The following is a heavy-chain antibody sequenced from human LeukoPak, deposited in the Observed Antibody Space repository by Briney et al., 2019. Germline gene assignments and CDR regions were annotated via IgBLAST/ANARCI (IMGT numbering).Heavy chain of an antibody. CDR1: GGSISSSSYY. CDR2: IYYSGST. CDR3: ARHGVRTASGRRYFDL. D-gene: IGHD1-1*01. V-gene: IGHV4-39*01. Sequence: SETLSLTCTVSGGSISSSSYYWGWIRQPPGKGLEWIGSIYYSGSTYYNPSLKSRVTISVDTSKNQFSLKLSSVTAADTAVYYCARHGVRTASGRRYFDLWGRGTLVTVSS. J-gene: IGHJ2*01.